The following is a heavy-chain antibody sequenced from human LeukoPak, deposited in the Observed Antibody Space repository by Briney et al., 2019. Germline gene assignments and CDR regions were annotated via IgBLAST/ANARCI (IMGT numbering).Heavy chain of an antibody. J-gene: IGHJ4*02. V-gene: IGHV3-30*18. CDR2: ISDDGRNK. CDR1: GFTFNNYG. CDR3: AKDRETTASGTFDY. D-gene: IGHD6-13*01. Sequence: GGSLRLSCAASGFTFNNYGMHYVRQAPGKGLEWVAVISDDGRNKNYADSVKGRFTISRDNSNNTLYLQMNSLRAEDAGVYYCAKDRETTASGTFDYWGQGTLVTVSS.